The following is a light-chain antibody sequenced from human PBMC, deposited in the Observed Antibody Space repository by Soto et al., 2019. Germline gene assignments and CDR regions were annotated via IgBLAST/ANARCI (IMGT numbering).Light chain of an antibody. CDR3: QQYDIPPST. CDR2: DVS. CDR1: QDISGN. V-gene: IGKV1-33*01. J-gene: IGKJ4*01. Sequence: DIQMTQSPASLSASVGDGVTISCKASQDISGNLNWYQHKPGRAPQLLINDVSSLETGVPSRFSASGSGTQFTLTINGLQPEDLATYYCQQYDIPPSTFGGGTKVDIK.